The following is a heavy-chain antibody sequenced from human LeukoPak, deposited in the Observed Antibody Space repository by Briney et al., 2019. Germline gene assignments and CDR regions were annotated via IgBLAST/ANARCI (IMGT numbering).Heavy chain of an antibody. J-gene: IGHJ3*02. V-gene: IGHV4-31*03. CDR1: GGSISSGGYY. Sequence: SETLSLTCTVPGGSISSGGYYWSWIRQHPGKGLEWIGYIYYSGSPYYNPSLKSRVTLSVDTSKNQFSLKLSSVTAADTAVYYCATELLTHAFDIWGQGTMVTVSS. CDR2: IYYSGSP. CDR3: ATELLTHAFDI. D-gene: IGHD3-10*01.